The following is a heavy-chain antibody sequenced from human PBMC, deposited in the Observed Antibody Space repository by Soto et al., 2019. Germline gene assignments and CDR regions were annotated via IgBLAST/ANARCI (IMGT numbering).Heavy chain of an antibody. CDR1: GFTVSNSF. D-gene: IGHD2-2*01. CDR3: ARDRTGYCSSTSCYVIGYYYYGMDV. J-gene: IGHJ6*02. Sequence: PGGSLRLSCAASGFTVSNSFLSWVRQAPGKGLEWVSLIYGDGRTYYADSVKGRFTISRDNAKNSLYLQMNSLRAEDTAVYYCARDRTGYCSSTSCYVIGYYYYGMDVWGQGTTVTVSS. V-gene: IGHV3-53*01. CDR2: IYGDGRT.